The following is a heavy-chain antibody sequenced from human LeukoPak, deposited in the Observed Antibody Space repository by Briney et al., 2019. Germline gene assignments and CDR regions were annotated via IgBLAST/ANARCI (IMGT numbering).Heavy chain of an antibody. D-gene: IGHD3-3*01. CDR3: ARETYYDFWSGYYTSYYGMDV. CDR1: GFTFSSYA. V-gene: IGHV3-30-3*01. J-gene: IGHJ6*02. CDR2: ISYDGSNK. Sequence: PGGSLRLSCAASGFTFSSYAMHWVRQAPGKGLEWVAVISYDGSNKYYADSVKGRFTISRDNSKNTLYLQMNSLRAEDTAVYYCARETYYDFWSGYYTSYYGMDVWGQGTTVTVSS.